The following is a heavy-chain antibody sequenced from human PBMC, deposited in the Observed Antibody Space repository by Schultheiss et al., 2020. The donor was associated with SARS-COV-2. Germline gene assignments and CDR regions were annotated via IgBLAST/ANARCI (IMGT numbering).Heavy chain of an antibody. D-gene: IGHD3-16*01. J-gene: IGHJ4*02. V-gene: IGHV1-18*01. CDR3: VRDDGDYVMDF. Sequence: ASVKVSCKASGGTFSSYAISWVRQAPGQGLEWMGWISAYNGRTIYAQKFQGRVTMTTDTSTSTAYMEMRSLRSDDTAIYYCVRDDGDYVMDFWGQGTLVTVSS. CDR1: GGTFSSYA. CDR2: ISAYNGRT.